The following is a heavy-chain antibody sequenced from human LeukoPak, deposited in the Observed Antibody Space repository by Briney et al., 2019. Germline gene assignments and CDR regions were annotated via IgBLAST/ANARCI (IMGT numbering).Heavy chain of an antibody. Sequence: GASVKVSCKVSGKSLTELSMHWVRQSPGKGLEWMGGYDPVDSETIYAQKFQGRVTMTEDTSTDTAYMEMTSLRSEDPAVYYCATEHSSSNDYWGQGTQVIVSS. CDR1: GKSLTELS. CDR3: ATEHSSSNDY. J-gene: IGHJ4*02. D-gene: IGHD6-6*01. CDR2: YDPVDSET. V-gene: IGHV1-24*01.